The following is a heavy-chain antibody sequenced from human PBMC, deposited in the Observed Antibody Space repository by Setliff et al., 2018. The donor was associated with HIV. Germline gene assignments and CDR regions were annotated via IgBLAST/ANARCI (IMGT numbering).Heavy chain of an antibody. V-gene: IGHV2-26*01. D-gene: IGHD3-22*01. CDR2: IFSDDEK. CDR3: ARLMKTYYYDTSGYYAPCGNFDH. CDR1: GFSLSNTRMG. J-gene: IGHJ4*02. Sequence: SGPTLVNPTETLTLTCTVSGFSLSNTRMGVSWIRQPPGKAPEWLTHIFSDDEKSYSTSLKSRLTISKDTSKSQVVLTMTNLDPVDTATYYCARLMKTYYYDTSGYYAPCGNFDHWGQGTLVTVSS.